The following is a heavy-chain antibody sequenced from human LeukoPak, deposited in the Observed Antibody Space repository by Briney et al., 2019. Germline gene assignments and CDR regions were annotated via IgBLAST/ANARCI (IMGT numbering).Heavy chain of an antibody. CDR2: ISAYNGNT. CDR1: GYTFTSYG. V-gene: IGHV1-18*01. Sequence: ASVKVSCKASGYTFTSYGISWVRQAPGQGLEWMGWISAYNGNTNYAQKLQGRVTMTTDTSTSTAYMELSSLRSEDTAVYYCARPQNDYGGPDALDIWGQGTMVTVSS. CDR3: ARPQNDYGGPDALDI. D-gene: IGHD4-23*01. J-gene: IGHJ3*02.